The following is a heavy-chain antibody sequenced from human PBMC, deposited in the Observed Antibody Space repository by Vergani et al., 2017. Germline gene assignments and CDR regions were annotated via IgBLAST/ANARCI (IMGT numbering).Heavy chain of an antibody. D-gene: IGHD2-15*01. Sequence: QVQLQQWGAGLLKPSETLSLTCAVYGGSFSGYYWSWIRQPPGKGLEWIGEINHSGSTNYNPSLKSRVTISVDTSKNQFSLKLSSVTAADTAVYYCAREDYCSGGSCYLYYYYGMDVWGQGTTVTVSS. CDR3: AREDYCSGGSCYLYYYYGMDV. CDR1: GGSFSGYY. J-gene: IGHJ6*02. V-gene: IGHV4-34*01. CDR2: INHSGST.